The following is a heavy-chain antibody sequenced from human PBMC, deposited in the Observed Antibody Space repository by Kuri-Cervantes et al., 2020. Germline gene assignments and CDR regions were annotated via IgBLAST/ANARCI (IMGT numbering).Heavy chain of an antibody. CDR2: ISYDGSNK. J-gene: IGHJ4*02. CDR3: ARSDSSSWDRDFYFDY. V-gene: IGHV3-30*03. Sequence: GESLKISCAASGFTLSSYGMRWVRQAPGKGLEWVAVISYDGSNKYYADSVKGRFTISRDNSKNTLYLQMNSLRAGDTAVYYCARSDSSSWDRDFYFDYWGQGTLVTVSS. D-gene: IGHD6-13*01. CDR1: GFTLSSYG.